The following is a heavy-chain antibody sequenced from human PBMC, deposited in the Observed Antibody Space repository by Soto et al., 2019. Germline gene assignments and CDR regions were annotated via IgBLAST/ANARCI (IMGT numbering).Heavy chain of an antibody. CDR1: GYTFTGYY. D-gene: IGHD3-10*01. CDR2: INPNSGGT. Sequence: QVQLVQSGAEVKKPGASVKVSCKASGYTFTGYYMHWVRQAPGQGLEWMGWINPNSGGTNYAQKFQGWVTMTRDTSISPAYMELSRLRSDDTAVYYCARMTMVRGVGTVFFDYWGQGTLVTVSS. J-gene: IGHJ4*02. CDR3: ARMTMVRGVGTVFFDY. V-gene: IGHV1-2*04.